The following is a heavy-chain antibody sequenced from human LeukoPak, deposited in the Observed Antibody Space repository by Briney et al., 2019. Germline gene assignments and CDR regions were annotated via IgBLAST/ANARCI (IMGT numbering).Heavy chain of an antibody. V-gene: IGHV1-18*01. J-gene: IGHJ3*02. CDR2: ISAYNGNT. Sequence: ASVKVSCKASGYTFTSYGISWVRQAPGQGLEWMGWISAYNGNTNYAQKLQGRVTMTTDTSTSTAYMELRSLRSDDTAVYYCARDQSERVAATRNPYDAFDIWGQGTMVTVSS. CDR3: ARDQSERVAATRNPYDAFDI. CDR1: GYTFTSYG. D-gene: IGHD2-15*01.